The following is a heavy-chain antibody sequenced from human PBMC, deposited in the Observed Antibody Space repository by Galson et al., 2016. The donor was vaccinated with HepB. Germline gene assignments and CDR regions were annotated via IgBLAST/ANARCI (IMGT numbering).Heavy chain of an antibody. CDR3: AKDPRVRPYSENSDAFDG. CDR1: GFTFSGYG. Sequence: SLRLSCAASGFTFSGYGMTWVRQAPGKGLEWVSTFTGSGGRTYYADSVKGRFTISRDNSKNSLYLQLNNLTVEDTAVYYCAKDPRVRPYSENSDAFDGWGRGTMVTVS. V-gene: IGHV3-23*01. D-gene: IGHD1-26*01. J-gene: IGHJ3*01. CDR2: FTGSGGRT.